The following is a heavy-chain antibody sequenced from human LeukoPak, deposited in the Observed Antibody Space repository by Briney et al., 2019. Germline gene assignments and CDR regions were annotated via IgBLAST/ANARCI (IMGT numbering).Heavy chain of an antibody. J-gene: IGHJ4*02. Sequence: GGSLRLSYAASGFTFSSYAMGWVRQAPGKGLEWVSAITASGGNTYYADSVKGRFTISRDNSKNTLYLQVNSLRAEDTAVYYCAKGNGYSYGRYYFDYWGQGTLVTVSS. CDR2: ITASGGNT. CDR3: AKGNGYSYGRYYFDY. D-gene: IGHD5-18*01. CDR1: GFTFSSYA. V-gene: IGHV3-23*01.